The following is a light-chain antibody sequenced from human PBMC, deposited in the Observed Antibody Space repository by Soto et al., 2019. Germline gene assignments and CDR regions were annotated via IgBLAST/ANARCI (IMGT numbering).Light chain of an antibody. CDR1: SSDVGGYNY. Sequence: QSVLTQPPSASGSPGQSVTISCTGTSSDVGGYNYVSWYQQHPGKAPKLMIYEVSKRPSGVPDRFSGSKSDNTASLTVSGLQAEDEADYYCSSYAGSNNPVVFGTGTKLTVL. CDR3: SSYAGSNNPVV. V-gene: IGLV2-8*01. CDR2: EVS. J-gene: IGLJ1*01.